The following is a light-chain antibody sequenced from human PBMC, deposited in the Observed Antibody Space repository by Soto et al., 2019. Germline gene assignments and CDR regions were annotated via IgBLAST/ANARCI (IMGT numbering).Light chain of an antibody. J-gene: IGKJ1*01. CDR2: DAS. V-gene: IGKV3-11*01. CDR1: QSVNSN. Sequence: EIVMTQSPVTLSVSPGDRATLSCRASQSVNSNLAWYQQKPGQAPRLLIYDASNRATGIPARFSGSGSGTDFTLTISSLEPEDFAVYYCQQRSNWPPWTFGQGTKVEIK. CDR3: QQRSNWPPWT.